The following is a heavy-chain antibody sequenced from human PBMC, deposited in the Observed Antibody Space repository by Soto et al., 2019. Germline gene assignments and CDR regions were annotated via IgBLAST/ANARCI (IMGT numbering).Heavy chain of an antibody. Sequence: PSETLSLTCAVYGGSFSGYYWSWIRQPPGKGLEWIGEINHSGSTNYNPSLKSRVTISVDTSKNQFSLKLSSVTAADTAVYYCARGRNMALYFDYWGQGTLVT. D-gene: IGHD3-10*01. CDR3: ARGRNMALYFDY. CDR2: INHSGST. J-gene: IGHJ4*02. CDR1: GGSFSGYY. V-gene: IGHV4-34*01.